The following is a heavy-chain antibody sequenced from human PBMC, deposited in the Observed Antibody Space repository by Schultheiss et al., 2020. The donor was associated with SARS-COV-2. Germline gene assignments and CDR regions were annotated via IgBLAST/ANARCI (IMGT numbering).Heavy chain of an antibody. J-gene: IGHJ4*02. Sequence: SETLSLTCTVSGGSISSGGYYWTWIRQPPGKGLEWIGEIQSSGTMNYNPTLRSRVTISVEASKNQLSLSLTSVTAADTAVYYCARGSDAYKGGKYWGQGTLVTVSS. CDR3: ARGSDAYKGGKY. CDR2: IQSSGTM. CDR1: GGSISSGGYY. V-gene: IGHV4-61*08. D-gene: IGHD5-24*01.